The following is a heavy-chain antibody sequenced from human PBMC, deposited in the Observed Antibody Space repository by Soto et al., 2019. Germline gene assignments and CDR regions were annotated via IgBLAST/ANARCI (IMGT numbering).Heavy chain of an antibody. CDR1: GGTFSGYA. D-gene: IGHD3-22*01. Sequence: ASVKVSCKASGGTFSGYAISWVRQAPGQGLEWMGGIIPIFGTANYAQKFQGRVTITADESTSTAYMELSSLRSEDTAVYYCATVDSSGYYFDYWGQGTLVTVSS. J-gene: IGHJ4*02. CDR2: IIPIFGTA. V-gene: IGHV1-69*13. CDR3: ATVDSSGYYFDY.